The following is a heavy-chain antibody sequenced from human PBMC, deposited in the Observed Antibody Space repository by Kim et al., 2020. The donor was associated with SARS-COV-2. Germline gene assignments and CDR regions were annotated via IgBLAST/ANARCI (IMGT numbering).Heavy chain of an antibody. V-gene: IGHV3-53*01. Sequence: GGSTFSADSVKGRFTISRDYSKNTLYLQRNSLRAEDTAVYYCARLPYGMDVWGQGTTVTVSS. J-gene: IGHJ6*02. CDR3: ARLPYGMDV. CDR2: GGST.